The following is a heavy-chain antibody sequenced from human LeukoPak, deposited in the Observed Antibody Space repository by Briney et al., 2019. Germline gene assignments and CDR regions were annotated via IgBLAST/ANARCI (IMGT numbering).Heavy chain of an antibody. CDR3: AKNGDYGYAMDV. V-gene: IGHV1-2*02. D-gene: IGHD4-17*01. CDR2: FNPYSGAS. J-gene: IGHJ6*02. Sequence: ASVKVSCKASGYTFTDYYMHWVRQAPGQGLEWVGSFNPYSGASKYAQKLQGRVTMTGGTSISTAYLRLGRVIGDDTAVYYCAKNGDYGYAMDVWGQGTTVTVSS. CDR1: GYTFTDYY.